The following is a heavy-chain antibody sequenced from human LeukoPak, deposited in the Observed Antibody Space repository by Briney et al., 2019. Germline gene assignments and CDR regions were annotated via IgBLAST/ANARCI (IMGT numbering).Heavy chain of an antibody. CDR2: INHSGST. V-gene: IGHV4-34*01. J-gene: IGHJ6*03. Sequence: SETLSLTCAVLSGSFNDYYWSWIRQPPGKGLEWVGEINHSGSTTYNSSLKSRVIISVDTSKNQFSLKVNSVTAADTAVYYCARVNARGYYYYYMDVWGKGTTVTVSS. CDR1: SGSFNDYY. D-gene: IGHD3-10*01. CDR3: ARVNARGYYYYYMDV.